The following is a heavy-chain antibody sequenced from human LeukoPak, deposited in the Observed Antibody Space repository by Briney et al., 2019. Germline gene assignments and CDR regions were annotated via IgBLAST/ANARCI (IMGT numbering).Heavy chain of an antibody. V-gene: IGHV4-61*02. D-gene: IGHD3-22*01. Sequence: SQTLSLTCTVSGGSISSGSYCWSWIRQPAGKGLEWIGRISSSGSTNYNPSLKSRVTISVDTSKNQFSLKLSSVTAADTAVYFCARGPYSYDSSGAFDIWGQGTMVTVSS. CDR2: ISSSGST. J-gene: IGHJ3*02. CDR3: ARGPYSYDSSGAFDI. CDR1: GGSISSGSYC.